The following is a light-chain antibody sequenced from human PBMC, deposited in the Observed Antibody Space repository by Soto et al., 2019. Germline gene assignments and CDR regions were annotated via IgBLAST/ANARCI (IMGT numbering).Light chain of an antibody. CDR2: EVT. CDR1: SSDVGGYDY. Sequence: QSALTQPASVSGSLGQSITISCTGSSSDVGGYDYVSWYQHYSGRAPKLLIYEVTNRPSGVSNRFSGSKSGNTASLTISGLQAEDEADYYCASYRTGNRLLFGGGTKLTV. CDR3: ASYRTGNRLL. V-gene: IGLV2-14*01. J-gene: IGLJ2*01.